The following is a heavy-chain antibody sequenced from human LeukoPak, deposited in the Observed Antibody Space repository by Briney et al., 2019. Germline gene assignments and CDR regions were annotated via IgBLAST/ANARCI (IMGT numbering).Heavy chain of an antibody. CDR3: ARIHYRNYVAGSGFDP. Sequence: PSETLSLTCAVSGGSISSGDYSWSWIRQPPGKGLEWIGYIYHSGSTSYNPSLKSRVTISVDRSKNQFSLKLTSVTAADTAVYYCARIHYRNYVAGSGFDPWGQGTLVTVSS. CDR2: IYHSGST. CDR1: GGSISSGDYS. J-gene: IGHJ5*02. V-gene: IGHV4-30-2*01. D-gene: IGHD4-11*01.